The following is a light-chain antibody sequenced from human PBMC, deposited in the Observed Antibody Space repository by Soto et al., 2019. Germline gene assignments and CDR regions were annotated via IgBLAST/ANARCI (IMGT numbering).Light chain of an antibody. Sequence: QSVLTQPASVSESPGQSITISCTGTSSDVGGYNFVSWYQQNPGDAPKLLIYEVYKRPSGVPDRFSGSKSGKTASLTVSGLQADDEADYYCSSYVGNNNLVFGGGTQLTVL. CDR3: SSYVGNNNLV. V-gene: IGLV2-8*01. CDR2: EVY. CDR1: SSDVGGYNF. J-gene: IGLJ3*02.